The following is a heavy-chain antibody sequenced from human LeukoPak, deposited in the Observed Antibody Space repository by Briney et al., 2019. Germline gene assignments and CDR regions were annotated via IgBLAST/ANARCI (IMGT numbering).Heavy chain of an antibody. D-gene: IGHD6-13*01. V-gene: IGHV3-33*01. J-gene: IGHJ4*02. CDR1: GFTFSSYG. CDR3: ARDRRYSSSWPIDY. CDR2: IWYDGSKK. Sequence: GGSLRLSCAASGFTFSSYGMHWVRQAPGKGLEWVAVIWYDGSKKYYADSVKGRFTISRDNSKNTLFLQMDSLRAEDTAMYYCARDRRYSSSWPIDYWGQGTLVTVSS.